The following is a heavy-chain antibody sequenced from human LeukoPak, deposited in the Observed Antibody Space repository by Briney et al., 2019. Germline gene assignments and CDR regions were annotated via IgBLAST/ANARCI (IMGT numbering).Heavy chain of an antibody. J-gene: IGHJ6*03. Sequence: SSETLSLTCAVYGGSFSGYYWSWIRQPPGKGLEWIGEINHSGSTNYNPSLKSRVTISVDTSKNQFSLKLSSVTAADTAVYYCARKRNGYSYGSYYYYYMDVWGKGTTVTISS. CDR3: ARKRNGYSYGSYYYYYMDV. CDR2: INHSGST. D-gene: IGHD5-18*01. CDR1: GGSFSGYY. V-gene: IGHV4-34*01.